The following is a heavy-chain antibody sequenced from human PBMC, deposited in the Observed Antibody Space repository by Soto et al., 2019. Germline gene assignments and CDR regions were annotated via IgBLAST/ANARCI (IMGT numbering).Heavy chain of an antibody. CDR1: GFTFSSYA. CDR2: IRGNGDPP. D-gene: IGHD5-12*01. J-gene: IGHJ4*02. CDR3: VKSRGGNNFDFFD. Sequence: GGSLRLSCSASGFTFSSYAMHWVRQAPGKGLEYVSGIRGNGDPPFYADSVKGRFIISRDNSKNTLFLQMSSLSADDTAVCYCVKSRGGNNFDFFDWGQGALVTVSS. V-gene: IGHV3-64D*06.